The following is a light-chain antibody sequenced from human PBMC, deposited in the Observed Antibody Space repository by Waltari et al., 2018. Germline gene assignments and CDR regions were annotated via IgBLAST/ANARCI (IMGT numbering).Light chain of an antibody. V-gene: IGLV1-47*01. CDR1: SSNIGSNY. CDR3: AAWDDSLSGR. J-gene: IGLJ3*02. CDR2: RST. Sequence: QSVLTQPPSASGTPGQRVTISCSGSSSNIGSNYVYWYQQLPGTAPKLLIYRSTQRPSGVPDRFSGSKSGTSAALAISGLRSEDEADYYCAAWDDSLSGRFGGGTKLTVL.